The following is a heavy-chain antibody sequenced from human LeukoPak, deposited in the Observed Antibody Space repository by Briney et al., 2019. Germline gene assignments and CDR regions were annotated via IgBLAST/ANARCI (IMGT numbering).Heavy chain of an antibody. J-gene: IGHJ4*02. D-gene: IGHD5-12*01. CDR1: GGSLSSYF. CDR2: IYNSGST. V-gene: IGHV4-4*07. Sequence: SETLSLTCTVSGGSLSSYFWSWIRQPAGKGLEWIGRIYNSGSTNYNPSLQRRVTMSVDTSKNQFYLKLSSVTAADTAVYYCARDKPVATIGGPFDYWGQGTPVTVSS. CDR3: ARDKPVATIGGPFDY.